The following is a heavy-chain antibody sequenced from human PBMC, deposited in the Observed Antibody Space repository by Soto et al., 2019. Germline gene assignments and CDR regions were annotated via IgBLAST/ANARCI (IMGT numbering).Heavy chain of an antibody. J-gene: IGHJ4*02. D-gene: IGHD5-12*01. V-gene: IGHV4-59*01. CDR3: AREIEYSGYFDY. CDR2: IYYSGST. CDR1: GGSIKTYY. Sequence: SETLSLTCAVSGGSIKTYYWSWIRQPPGKGLEWIGYIYYSGSTDYNPSLQSRVTISVDTSKNQFSLKLSSVTAADTAVYYCAREIEYSGYFDYWGQGTLVTVSS.